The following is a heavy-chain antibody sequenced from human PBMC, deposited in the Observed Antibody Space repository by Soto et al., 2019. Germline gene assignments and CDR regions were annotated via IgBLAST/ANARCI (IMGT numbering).Heavy chain of an antibody. J-gene: IGHJ6*02. CDR3: AKDIDPWLRLPEYYYYGMDV. D-gene: IGHD5-12*01. Sequence: QVQLVESGGGVVQPGRSLRLSCAASGFTFSSYGMHWVRQAPGKGLXXXAXXSYDGSNKYYADSVKGRFTISRDNSKNTLYLQMNSLRAEDTAVYYCAKDIDPWLRLPEYYYYGMDVWGQGTTVTVSS. V-gene: IGHV3-30*18. CDR2: XSYDGSNK. CDR1: GFTFSSYG.